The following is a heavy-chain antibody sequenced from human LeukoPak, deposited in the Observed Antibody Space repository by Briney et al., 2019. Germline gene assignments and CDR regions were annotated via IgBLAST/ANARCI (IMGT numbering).Heavy chain of an antibody. J-gene: IGHJ4*02. CDR1: RFTFSGSA. Sequence: GGSLRLSCAASRFTFSGSAMHWVRQASGKGLEWVGRIRSKANSYATAYAASVKGRFTISRDDSKNTAYLQMNSLKTEDTAVYYCTSVQWELLMIRRDWGQGTLVTVSS. D-gene: IGHD1-26*01. CDR3: TSVQWELLMIRRD. CDR2: IRSKANSYAT. V-gene: IGHV3-73*01.